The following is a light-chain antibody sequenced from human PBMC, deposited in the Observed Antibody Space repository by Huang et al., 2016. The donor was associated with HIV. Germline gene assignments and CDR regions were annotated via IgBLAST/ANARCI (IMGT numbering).Light chain of an antibody. CDR1: QSVGTN. Sequence: EILMTQSPATLSVSPGERATLSCRASQSVGTNLAWYQQRPGQAPRLLVYGASTRATDIPARFSGSGSGTEFSLTINSLQSEDFAVYYCQQYNNWWTFGQGTKVEIK. CDR3: QQYNNWWT. CDR2: GAS. J-gene: IGKJ1*01. V-gene: IGKV3-15*01.